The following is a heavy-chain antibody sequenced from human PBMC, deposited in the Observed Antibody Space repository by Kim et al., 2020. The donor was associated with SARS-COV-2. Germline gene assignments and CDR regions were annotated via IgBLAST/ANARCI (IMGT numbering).Heavy chain of an antibody. CDR2: ICTSPSSII. CDR3: VRDLNFAFDF. Sequence: GGSLRLSCAASGFTFSSYSMNWVRQAPGKGLEWISYICTSPSSIISYANSVRGRFTISTDNAKDSLYLQMNSLKDEDTAVYYCVRDLNFAFDFWGQGALVTVSS. CDR1: GFTFSSYS. V-gene: IGHV3-48*02. D-gene: IGHD1-1*01. J-gene: IGHJ4*02.